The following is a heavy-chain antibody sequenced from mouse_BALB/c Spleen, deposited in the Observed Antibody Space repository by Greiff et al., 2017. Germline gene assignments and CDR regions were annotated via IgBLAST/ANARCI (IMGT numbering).Heavy chain of an antibody. CDR2: ISNGGGST. V-gene: IGHV5-12-2*01. CDR3: ARLLWLRRYFDY. CDR1: GFTFSSYT. J-gene: IGHJ2*01. Sequence: EVKLVESGGGLVQPGGSLKLSCAASGFTFSSYTMSWVRQTPEKRLEWVAYISNGGGSTYYPDTVKGRFTISRDNAKNTLYLQMSSLKSEDTAMYYCARLLWLRRYFDYWGQGTTLTVSS. D-gene: IGHD2-2*01.